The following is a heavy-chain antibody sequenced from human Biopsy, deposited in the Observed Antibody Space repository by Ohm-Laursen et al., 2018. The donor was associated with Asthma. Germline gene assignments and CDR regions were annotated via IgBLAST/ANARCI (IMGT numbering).Heavy chain of an antibody. CDR3: ARAVDYSHYYGIDV. CDR1: GYTFNSAG. D-gene: IGHD3-10*01. CDR2: DSVYNGNT. V-gene: IGHV1-18*01. J-gene: IGHJ6*02. Sequence: ASVKVSCKTSGYTFNSAGITWVRQAPGQGLEWMGWDSVYNGNTKVAQKLQDRVTMITDTSTSTAYMELRSLRSDDTAVYFCARAVDYSHYYGIDVWGQGTTVTVS.